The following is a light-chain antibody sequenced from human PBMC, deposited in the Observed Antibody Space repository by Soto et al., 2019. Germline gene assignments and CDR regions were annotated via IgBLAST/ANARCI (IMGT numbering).Light chain of an antibody. J-gene: IGKJ1*01. CDR2: AAS. V-gene: IGKV1-39*01. CDR3: QQSYSTPWT. CDR1: QSISSY. Sequence: EIQMTQSTSTLSASVGDRVTMTCRASQSISSYLNWYQQKPGKAPKLLIYAASSLQSGVPSRFSGSGSGTDFTLTISSLQPEDFATYYCQQSYSTPWTFGQGTKVAIK.